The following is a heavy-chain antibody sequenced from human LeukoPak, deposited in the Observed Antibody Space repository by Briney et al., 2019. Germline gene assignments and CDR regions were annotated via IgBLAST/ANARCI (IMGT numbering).Heavy chain of an antibody. CDR2: IMYDGSDK. J-gene: IGHJ6*03. CDR1: GFTFSSND. CDR3: ARDPDPARLLPPYYYYYYMDV. D-gene: IGHD3-22*01. Sequence: PGGSLRLSCAASGFTFSSNDMNWVRQAPGKGLEWVAFIMYDGSDKYYADSVKGRFTISRDNSKNTLYLQMNSLRAEDTAVYYCARDPDPARLLPPYYYYYYMDVWGKGTTVTVSS. V-gene: IGHV3-30*02.